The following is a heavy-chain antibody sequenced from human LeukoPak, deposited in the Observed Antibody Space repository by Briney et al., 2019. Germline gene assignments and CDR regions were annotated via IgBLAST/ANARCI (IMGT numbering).Heavy chain of an antibody. D-gene: IGHD2-21*01. CDR3: AKDQVMAYFDY. CDR2: ISYDGSNK. J-gene: IGHJ4*02. Sequence: GRSLRLSCAASGFTFSSYGMHWVRQAPGKGLEWVAVISYDGSNKYYADSVKGRFTISRDNSKNTLYLQMNSLRAEDTAVYYCAKDQVMAYFDYWGQGTLVTVSS. CDR1: GFTFSSYG. V-gene: IGHV3-30*18.